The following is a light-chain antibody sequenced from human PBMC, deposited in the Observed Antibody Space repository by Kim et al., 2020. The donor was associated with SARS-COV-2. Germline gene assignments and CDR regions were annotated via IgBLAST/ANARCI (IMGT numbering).Light chain of an antibody. J-gene: IGLJ3*02. CDR3: SSYTSSSTWV. CDR2: DVS. V-gene: IGLV2-14*03. CDR1: SCGVSGYTY. Sequence: GQSITISCTGTSCGVSGYTYVAWYQQHPGKAPKLMIYDVSNRPSGVSNRFSGSKSGSSASLTISGLQAEDEADYYCSSYTSSSTWVFGGGTQLTVL.